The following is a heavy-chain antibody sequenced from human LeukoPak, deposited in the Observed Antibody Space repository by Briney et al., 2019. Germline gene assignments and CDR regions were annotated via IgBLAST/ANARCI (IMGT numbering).Heavy chain of an antibody. Sequence: SETLSLTCTVSGASISSSSYYWGRIRQSPGKGLEWIGSIYYSGSTYFNPSLKSRVTMSVATSKNHFSLKLTSVTAADTAVYYCARHPGYYDSSGYYVSAFDIWGQGTMVTVSS. CDR3: ARHPGYYDSSGYYVSAFDI. V-gene: IGHV4-39*01. CDR2: IYYSGST. CDR1: GASISSSSYY. J-gene: IGHJ3*02. D-gene: IGHD3-22*01.